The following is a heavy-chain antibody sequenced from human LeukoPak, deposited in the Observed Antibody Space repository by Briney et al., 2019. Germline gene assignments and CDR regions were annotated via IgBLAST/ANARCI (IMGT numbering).Heavy chain of an antibody. D-gene: IGHD2-21*02. CDR1: GGTLSSYA. J-gene: IGHJ5*02. V-gene: IGHV1-69*05. CDR3: ARDPREYCGGDCYVP. Sequence: GASVNVSRKASGGTLSSYAISWVRQAPGQGLEWMGRIIPIFGTANYAQKFQGRVTITTDESTSTAYMELSSLRSEDTAVYYCARDPREYCGGDCYVPWGQGTLVTVSS. CDR2: IIPIFGTA.